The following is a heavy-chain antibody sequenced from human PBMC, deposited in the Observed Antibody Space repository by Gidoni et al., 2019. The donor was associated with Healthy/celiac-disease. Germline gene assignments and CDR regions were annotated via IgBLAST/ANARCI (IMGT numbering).Heavy chain of an antibody. J-gene: IGHJ3*02. Sequence: QVQLGQSGAEVKKPGSSVKVSCKASGGTFSSYAISWVRQAPGQGLEWMGGISPIFGTANYAQKFQGRVTITADKSTSTAYTELSSLRSEDTAVYYCARGYSVGPPGYSGIHAFDIWGQGTMVTVSS. V-gene: IGHV1-69*06. CDR2: ISPIFGTA. CDR1: GGTFSSYA. CDR3: ARGYSVGPPGYSGIHAFDI. D-gene: IGHD1-26*01.